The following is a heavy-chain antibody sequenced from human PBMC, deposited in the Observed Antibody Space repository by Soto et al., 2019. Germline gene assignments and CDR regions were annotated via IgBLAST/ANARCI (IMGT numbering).Heavy chain of an antibody. V-gene: IGHV3-30*18. Sequence: GGSLRLSCSASGFTFSTYGMHWVRQAPGKGLEWVAVISYDGNKKYYADSVKGRFTVSRDNSKNILYLQMNSLRPEDTARFYCAKDLGAARLYFYSGLDVWGQGTTVTVSS. CDR3: AKDLGAARLYFYSGLDV. CDR1: GFTFSTYG. CDR2: ISYDGNKK. D-gene: IGHD2-15*01. J-gene: IGHJ6*02.